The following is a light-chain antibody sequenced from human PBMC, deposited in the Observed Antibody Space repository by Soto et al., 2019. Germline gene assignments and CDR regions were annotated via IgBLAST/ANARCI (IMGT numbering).Light chain of an antibody. CDR3: QQYGSSLRT. J-gene: IGKJ1*01. Sequence: EIVLTQSPGALSLSPGERATLSCGASQSVSSSYLAWYQQKPGQAPRLLIYGASTRATGIPDRFSGSGSGKDFTLNISRLEPDDFAVYYCQQYGSSLRTFGQGTKV. CDR2: GAS. V-gene: IGKV3-20*01. CDR1: QSVSSSY.